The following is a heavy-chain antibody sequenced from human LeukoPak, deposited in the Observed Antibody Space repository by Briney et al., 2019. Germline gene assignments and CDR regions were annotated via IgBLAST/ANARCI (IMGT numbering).Heavy chain of an antibody. V-gene: IGHV1-2*02. Sequence: ASVKVSCKASGYTFTGYYMHWVRQAPGQGLEWMGWINPNSGGTNYAQKFQGRVTMTRDTSISTAYMELSRLRSDDTAVYYCARSVVVVAATGLTYYFDYWGQGTLVTVSS. CDR3: ARSVVVVAATGLTYYFDY. D-gene: IGHD2-15*01. CDR1: GYTFTGYY. J-gene: IGHJ4*02. CDR2: INPNSGGT.